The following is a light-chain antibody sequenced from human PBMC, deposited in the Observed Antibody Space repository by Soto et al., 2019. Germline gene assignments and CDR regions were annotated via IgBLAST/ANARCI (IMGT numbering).Light chain of an antibody. Sequence: DIQMTQSPSSLSASVGDRVTITCRASQSISSYLNWYQQKPGKAPKLLIYAASSLQSGVPSRFSGGGSGTDSTLTISSLQPEDFATYYCQQSYSSLWTFGQGTKVEIK. V-gene: IGKV1-39*01. CDR1: QSISSY. CDR2: AAS. CDR3: QQSYSSLWT. J-gene: IGKJ1*01.